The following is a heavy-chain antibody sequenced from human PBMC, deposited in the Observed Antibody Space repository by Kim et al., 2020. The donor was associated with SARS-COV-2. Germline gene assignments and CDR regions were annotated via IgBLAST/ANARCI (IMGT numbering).Heavy chain of an antibody. Sequence: ASVKVSCKASGYTFISYNINWVRQATGQGLEWMGWMNPNSGNTGYAQKFQGRVTMTRNTSISTASMDLSSLRSEDTAVYYCARGMWLQYPAGMDVWGQGTTVTVSS. CDR3: ARGMWLQYPAGMDV. V-gene: IGHV1-8*01. CDR1: GYTFISYN. J-gene: IGHJ6*02. CDR2: MNPNSGNT. D-gene: IGHD5-12*01.